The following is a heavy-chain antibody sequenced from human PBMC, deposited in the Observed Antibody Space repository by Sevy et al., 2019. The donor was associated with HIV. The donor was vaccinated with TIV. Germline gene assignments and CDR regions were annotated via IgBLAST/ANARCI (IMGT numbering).Heavy chain of an antibody. Sequence: ASVKVSCKVSGYTLTDLSMHWVRQAPGKGLEWMGGFDPEDGETIYAQKFQGRVTMTEDTSTDTAYMELSSLRSEDTAVYYCATSRFLEWLFPRIYGMDVWGQGTTVTVSS. CDR2: FDPEDGET. V-gene: IGHV1-24*01. CDR3: ATSRFLEWLFPRIYGMDV. D-gene: IGHD3-3*01. CDR1: GYTLTDLS. J-gene: IGHJ6*02.